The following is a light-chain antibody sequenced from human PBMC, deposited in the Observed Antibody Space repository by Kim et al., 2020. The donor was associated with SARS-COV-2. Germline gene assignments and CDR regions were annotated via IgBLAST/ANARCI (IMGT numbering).Light chain of an antibody. CDR2: WAS. CDR3: QQYYSTPRT. J-gene: IGKJ1*01. V-gene: IGKV4-1*01. Sequence: ATINCKSSQSVLYSSNNKNYLAWYQQKPGQPPKLLIYWASTRESGVPDRFSGSGSGTDFALTISSLQAEDVAVYYCQQYYSTPRTFGQGTKVDIK. CDR1: QSVLYSSNNKNY.